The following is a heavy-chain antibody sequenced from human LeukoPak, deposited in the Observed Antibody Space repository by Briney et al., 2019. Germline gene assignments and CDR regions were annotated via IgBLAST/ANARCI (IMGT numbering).Heavy chain of an antibody. J-gene: IGHJ3*02. CDR3: ARGRFSSSWFGYAFDI. CDR2: INHSGST. D-gene: IGHD6-13*01. CDR1: GGSFSGYY. V-gene: IGHV4-34*01. Sequence: SETLSLTCAVYGGSFSGYYWSWIRQPPGKGLEWIGEINHSGSTNYNPSLKSRVTISVDTSKNQFSLKLSSVTAADTAVYYCARGRFSSSWFGYAFDIWGQGTMVTVSS.